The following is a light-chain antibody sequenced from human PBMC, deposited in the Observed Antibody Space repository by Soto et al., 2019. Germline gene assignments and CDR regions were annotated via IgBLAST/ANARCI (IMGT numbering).Light chain of an antibody. V-gene: IGKV3-11*01. Sequence: EIVWTQSPATLSLSPGERATLSCRASQRVNNYLDWYQQRPGQAPRLLIYDASNRATGVPARFSGSGSGTDFTLTISSLEPEDFAVYYCQQRNSWPPPFTFGQGTKLEIK. CDR2: DAS. CDR3: QQRNSWPPPFT. CDR1: QRVNNY. J-gene: IGKJ2*01.